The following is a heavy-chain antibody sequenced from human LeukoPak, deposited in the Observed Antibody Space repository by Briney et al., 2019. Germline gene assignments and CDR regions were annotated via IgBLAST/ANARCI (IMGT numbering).Heavy chain of an antibody. CDR2: IKQDGSEQ. Sequence: GGSLRLSCAASGFTFSSYWMSWVRQAPGKRLEWVANIKQDGSEQYYVDSVKGRFTISRDNAKNSLYLQMNSLRAEDTAVYYCARRAFTMARGARPYYFDYWGQGTLVTVSS. J-gene: IGHJ4*02. CDR1: GFTFSSYW. V-gene: IGHV3-7*01. D-gene: IGHD3-10*01. CDR3: ARRAFTMARGARPYYFDY.